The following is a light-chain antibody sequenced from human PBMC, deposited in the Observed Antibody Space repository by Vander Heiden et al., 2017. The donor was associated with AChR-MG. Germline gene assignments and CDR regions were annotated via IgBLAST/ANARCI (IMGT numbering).Light chain of an antibody. J-gene: IGLJ1*01. CDR3: SSYTSSSTLV. Sequence: QSSLTPPASVSWSPGQSITISGTGTSSDVGGYNYVSWYQQHPGKAPKLMIYDVSNRPSGVSNRFSGSKSGNTASLTISGLQDEDEADYYCSSYTSSSTLVFGTGTKVTVL. CDR2: DVS. V-gene: IGLV2-14*01. CDR1: SSDVGGYNY.